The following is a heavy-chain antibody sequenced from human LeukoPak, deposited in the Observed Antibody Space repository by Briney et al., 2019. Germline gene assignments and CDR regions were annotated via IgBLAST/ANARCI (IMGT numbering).Heavy chain of an antibody. J-gene: IGHJ4*02. V-gene: IGHV4-59*08. D-gene: IGHD2-15*01. Sequence: SETLSLTCTVSGGSISSYYWSWIRQPPGKGLEWIGYIYYSGSTNYNPSLKSRVTISVDTSKNQFSLKLSSVTAADTAVYYCASSRYCSGGSCYSKPHYFDYWGQGTLVTVSS. CDR2: IYYSGST. CDR3: ASSRYCSGGSCYSKPHYFDY. CDR1: GGSISSYY.